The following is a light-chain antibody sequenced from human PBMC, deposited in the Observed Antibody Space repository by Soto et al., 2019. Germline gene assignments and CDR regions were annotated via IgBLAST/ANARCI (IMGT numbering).Light chain of an antibody. CDR3: QQYHSDPIT. J-gene: IGKJ5*01. Sequence: LMTQSPDSLAVSLGARATINCRSSQSVLSNSDNKNYLAWFQQKPGQPPKLLFYWASTRESGVPDRFSGSGSATDFTLTISSLQAEDVAVYYCQQYHSDPITFGQGTRLEIK. V-gene: IGKV4-1*01. CDR2: WAS. CDR1: QSVLSNSDNKNY.